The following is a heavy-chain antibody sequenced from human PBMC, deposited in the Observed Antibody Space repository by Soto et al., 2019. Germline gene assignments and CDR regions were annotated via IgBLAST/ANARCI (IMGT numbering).Heavy chain of an antibody. Sequence: PSETLSLTCAVSGGSISSGGYSWSWIRQPPGKGLEWIGYMYHSGSTYYNPSLKSRVTISVDTSKIHFSLKLTSVTAADTAVYYCARPGGSGWFYFDSWGQGSQVTVSS. CDR3: ARPGGSGWFYFDS. CDR1: GGSISSGGYS. D-gene: IGHD6-13*01. V-gene: IGHV4-30-2*03. CDR2: MYHSGST. J-gene: IGHJ4*02.